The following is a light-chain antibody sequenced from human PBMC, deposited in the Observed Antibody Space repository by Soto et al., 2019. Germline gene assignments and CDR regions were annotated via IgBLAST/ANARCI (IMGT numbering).Light chain of an antibody. CDR2: AAS. Sequence: DIQMTQSPCSLSASVGDGVTITCRASQSISSYLHWYQQKPGEAPKLLIYAASSLQSGVPSRFSGSGSGTDFTLTISSLQPEDFATYYCQQSYSTPRTFGQGTKVDIK. J-gene: IGKJ1*01. V-gene: IGKV1-39*01. CDR3: QQSYSTPRT. CDR1: QSISSY.